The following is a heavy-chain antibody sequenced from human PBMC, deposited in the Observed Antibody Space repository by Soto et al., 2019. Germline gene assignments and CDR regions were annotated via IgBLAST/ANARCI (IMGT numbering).Heavy chain of an antibody. CDR3: AHIPHLYCNGYRQDWFYP. Sequence: SGPTLVNPTQTLTLTCTFSGFSLSTSGVGVGWIRQPPGKALEWLALIYWGDDKRYSPSLKSRLTITKDTSKNQVVLTMTNMDPVDTATYYCAHIPHLYCNGYRQDWFYPCGQRTLVTVSA. CDR2: IYWGDDK. J-gene: IGHJ5*02. D-gene: IGHD6-25*01. V-gene: IGHV2-5*02. CDR1: GFSLSTSGVG.